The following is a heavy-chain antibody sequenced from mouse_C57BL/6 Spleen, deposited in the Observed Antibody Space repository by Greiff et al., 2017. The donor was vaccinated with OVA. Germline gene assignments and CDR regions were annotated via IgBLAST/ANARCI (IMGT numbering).Heavy chain of an antibody. J-gene: IGHJ4*01. V-gene: IGHV1-80*01. CDR1: GYAFSSYW. CDR3: ARYGKDYAMDY. D-gene: IGHD1-1*01. CDR2: IYPGDGDT. Sequence: QVHVKQSGAELVKPGASVKISCKASGYAFSSYWMNWVKQRPGKGLEWIGQIYPGDGDTNYSGKFKGKATLTADKSSSTAYMQLSSLTSEDSAVYFCARYGKDYAMDYWGQGTSVTVSS.